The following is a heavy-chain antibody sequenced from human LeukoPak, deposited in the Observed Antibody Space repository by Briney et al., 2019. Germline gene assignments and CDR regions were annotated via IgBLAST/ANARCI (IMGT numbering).Heavy chain of an antibody. CDR3: ARALIGYYFDY. CDR1: GFSFSSYR. D-gene: IGHD2-8*01. Sequence: GGSLRLSCAASGFSFSSYRMNWVRQAPGKGLEWVSFVSNSGDYIHYADSVKGRFTISRDNSKNSLYLQMNSLRAEDTAVYYCARALIGYYFDYWGQGTLVTVSS. J-gene: IGHJ4*02. V-gene: IGHV3-21*06. CDR2: VSNSGDYI.